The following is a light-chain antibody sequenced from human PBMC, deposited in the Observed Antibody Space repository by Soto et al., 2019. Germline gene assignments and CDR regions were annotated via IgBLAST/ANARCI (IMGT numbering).Light chain of an antibody. CDR3: QQLFDSPIT. CDR2: DAS. J-gene: IGKJ5*01. Sequence: DIQMTQPPSTLSASVGARVTITSRASQSIRNWLAWYQHKPGKVPKLLIYDASGLGSGVPSRFSGSASGTEFSLTITSLQPEDFATYYCQQLFDSPITFGQGTRLETK. V-gene: IGKV1-5*01. CDR1: QSIRNW.